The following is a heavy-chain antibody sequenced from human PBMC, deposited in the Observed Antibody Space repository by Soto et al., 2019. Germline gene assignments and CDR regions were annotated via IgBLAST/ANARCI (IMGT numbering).Heavy chain of an antibody. J-gene: IGHJ5*02. CDR1: GGSITRGGYY. CDR3: ARDPAP. V-gene: IGHV4-31*03. Sequence: QVQLQESGPGLVKPSETLSLTCTVSGGSITRGGYYWSWIRQHPGKGMELIGYIYNSGTTYYNPSLKSRVTISVDTSKNQFSLKLTSVTAADTAVYYCARDPAPWGQGTLVTVSS. CDR2: IYNSGTT.